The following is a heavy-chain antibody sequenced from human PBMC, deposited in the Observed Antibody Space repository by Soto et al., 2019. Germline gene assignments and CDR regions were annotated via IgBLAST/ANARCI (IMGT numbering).Heavy chain of an antibody. D-gene: IGHD5-18*01. J-gene: IGHJ4*02. Sequence: PGGSLRLSCAASGFTFSDYYMSWIRQAPGKGLEWLSYISSSISTMHYADSVKGRFTISRDNAKNSLYLQINSLRDEDTAVYYCAREVRDTAVADFDYWGQGTLVTVSS. CDR1: GFTFSDYY. CDR2: ISSSISTM. V-gene: IGHV3-11*04. CDR3: AREVRDTAVADFDY.